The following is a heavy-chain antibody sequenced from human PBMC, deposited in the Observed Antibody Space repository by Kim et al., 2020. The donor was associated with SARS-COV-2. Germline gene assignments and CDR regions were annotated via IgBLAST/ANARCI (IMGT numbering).Heavy chain of an antibody. Sequence: SETLSLTCAVSGGSISSGGYSWSWIRQPPGKGLEWIGYIYHSGSTYYNPSLKSRVTISVDRSKNQFSLKLSSVTAADTAVYYCARAIAAQNWYGMDVWGQGTTVTVSS. V-gene: IGHV4-30-2*01. D-gene: IGHD6-6*01. CDR3: ARAIAAQNWYGMDV. CDR1: GGSISSGGYS. J-gene: IGHJ6*02. CDR2: IYHSGST.